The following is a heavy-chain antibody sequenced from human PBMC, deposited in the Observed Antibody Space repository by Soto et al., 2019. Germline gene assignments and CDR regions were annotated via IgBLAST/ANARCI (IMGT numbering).Heavy chain of an antibody. CDR1: GGSFSGYY. CDR2: INHSGST. V-gene: IGHV4-34*01. Sequence: LSETLSLTCAVYGGSFSGYYWSWIRQPPGKGLEWIGEINHSGSTNYNPSLKSRVTISVDTSKNQFSLKLSSVTAADTAVYYCAVENAVTSVAFDYWGQGTLVTVSS. CDR3: AVENAVTSVAFDY. J-gene: IGHJ4*02. D-gene: IGHD4-17*01.